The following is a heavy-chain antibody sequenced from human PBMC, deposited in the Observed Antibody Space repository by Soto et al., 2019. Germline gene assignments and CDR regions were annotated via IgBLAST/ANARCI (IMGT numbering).Heavy chain of an antibody. V-gene: IGHV4-59*01. J-gene: IGHJ4*02. D-gene: IGHD2-8*01. CDR3: ASARMVLSRSYFDS. Sequence: SETLSLTCTVSGGSISHFYWSWIRQPPGKGLEWIGYISYSGYTNYNPSLKSRVSISVDTSKNQLSLNLTSLTAADTAVYYCASARMVLSRSYFDSWGQGTPVTVSS. CDR2: ISYSGYT. CDR1: GGSISHFY.